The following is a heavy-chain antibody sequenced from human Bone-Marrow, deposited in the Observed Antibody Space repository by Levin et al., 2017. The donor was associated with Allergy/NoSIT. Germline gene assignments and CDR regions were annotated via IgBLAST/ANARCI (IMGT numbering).Heavy chain of an antibody. CDR1: GFTVSNNY. D-gene: IGHD3-16*01. V-gene: IGHV3-53*05. Sequence: GESLKISCAVSGFTVSNNYMSWVRQAPGKGLEWVSVIYSGGSTSYADSVKGRFTISRDNSKNTVFLQMSSLTSEDTAVYYCAHLPEVATPHASWGQGTLVTVSS. CDR2: IYSGGST. J-gene: IGHJ5*02. CDR3: AHLPEVATPHAS.